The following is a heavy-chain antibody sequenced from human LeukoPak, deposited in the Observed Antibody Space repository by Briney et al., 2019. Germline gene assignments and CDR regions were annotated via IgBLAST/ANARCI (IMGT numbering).Heavy chain of an antibody. V-gene: IGHV1-2*02. CDR1: GYTFTDYY. CDR2: INPNSGGT. Sequence: ASVKVSCKASGYTFTDYYMHWVRQAPGQGLEWMGWINPNSGGTNYAQKFQGRVTMTRDTSISTAYMELSRLRSDDTAVYYCARGLRYFDSLWFDPWGQGTLVTVSS. D-gene: IGHD3-9*01. CDR3: ARGLRYFDSLWFDP. J-gene: IGHJ5*02.